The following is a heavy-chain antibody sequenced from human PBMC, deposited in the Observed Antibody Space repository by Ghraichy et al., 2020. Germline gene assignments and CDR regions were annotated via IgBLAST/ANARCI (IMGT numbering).Heavy chain of an antibody. CDR3: ARVREGRYGSDYFDT. J-gene: IGHJ4*02. V-gene: IGHV4-4*07. CDR2: IYSSGSF. D-gene: IGHD4-17*01. CDR1: GGSMTSY. Sequence: SETLSLTCTVSGGSMTSYWSWIRQSAGKGLEWIGRIYSSGSFNYNASLRSRVTLSVDTSKNQFSLNLKSVTAADMAVYYCARVREGRYGSDYFDTWSQGIVVTVSS.